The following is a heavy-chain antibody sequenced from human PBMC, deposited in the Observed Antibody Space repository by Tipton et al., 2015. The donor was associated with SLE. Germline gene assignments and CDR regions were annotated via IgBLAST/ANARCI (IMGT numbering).Heavy chain of an antibody. D-gene: IGHD2-2*01. CDR2: IYSDGST. V-gene: IGHV4-31*03. J-gene: IGHJ4*02. Sequence: TLSLTCTVSGGSVSSGGVFWTWIRQHPGKGLEWIWYIYSDGSTYYNPSLKSRLTMSLDTSKNQFSLNLSSMTAADTGVYYCARVDRAIVVESAAKKYQSYFDYWGQGTLVTVSS. CDR3: ARVDRAIVVESAAKKYQSYFDY. CDR1: GGSVSSGGVF.